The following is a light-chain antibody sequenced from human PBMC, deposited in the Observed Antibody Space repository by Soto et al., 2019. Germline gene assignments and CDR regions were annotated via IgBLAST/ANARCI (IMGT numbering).Light chain of an antibody. CDR1: STDVGGYNY. CDR2: EVS. V-gene: IGLV2-8*01. Sequence: QSALTLPPSASGSAGQSVTISCTGTSTDVGGYNYVSWYQQHPGKAPKLMIYEVSKRPSGVPDRFSGSKSGNTASLTVSGLQAEDEADYYCSSYAGNNIHYVFGTGTKLTVL. CDR3: SSYAGNNIHYV. J-gene: IGLJ1*01.